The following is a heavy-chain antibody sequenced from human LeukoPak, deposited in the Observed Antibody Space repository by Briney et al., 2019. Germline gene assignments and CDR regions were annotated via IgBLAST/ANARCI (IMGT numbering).Heavy chain of an antibody. J-gene: IGHJ4*02. CDR1: GFTFSSYA. CDR3: AKVPFGGMEGY. CDR2: ISGSGGST. D-gene: IGHD3-16*01. Sequence: GGSLRLSCAASGFTFSSYAMSWVRQAPGKGLEWVSAISGSGGSTYYADPVKGRFTISRDNSKNTLYLQMNSLRAEDTAVYYCAKVPFGGMEGYWGQGTLVTVSS. V-gene: IGHV3-23*01.